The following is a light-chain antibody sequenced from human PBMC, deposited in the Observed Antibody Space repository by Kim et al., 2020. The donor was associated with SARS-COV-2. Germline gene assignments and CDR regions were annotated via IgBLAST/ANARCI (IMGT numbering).Light chain of an antibody. CDR1: QPISTW. J-gene: IGKJ3*01. CDR3: QQSYSLPLT. CDR2: ATS. V-gene: IGKV1-12*01. Sequence: DIQMTQSPSSVSASVGDRVTITCRSSQPISTWLAWYQQKPGKAPQLLIYATSDLQSGVPSRFSGSGSGTEFTLTINSLQPEDVATCSCQQSYSLPLTFGPGTKVDIK.